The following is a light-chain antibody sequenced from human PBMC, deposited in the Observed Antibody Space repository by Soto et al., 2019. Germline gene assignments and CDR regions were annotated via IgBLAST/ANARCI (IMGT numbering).Light chain of an antibody. J-gene: IGLJ1*01. CDR2: SND. Sequence: VLTQPPSASGTPGQRVTVSCSGSSSNIASNTVNWYQQLPGTAPKLLIYSNDQRPSGVPDRFSASKSGTSASLAISGLQSEDEADYYCASWDDSLNGHVFGTGTKATV. CDR3: ASWDDSLNGHV. CDR1: SSNIASNT. V-gene: IGLV1-44*01.